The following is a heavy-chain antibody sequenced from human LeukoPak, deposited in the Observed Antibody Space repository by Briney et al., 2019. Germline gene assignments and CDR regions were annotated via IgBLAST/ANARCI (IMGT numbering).Heavy chain of an antibody. J-gene: IGHJ4*02. D-gene: IGHD6-6*01. CDR1: GGSISSGDYY. CDR3: ARVRAARHTEVDY. CDR2: IYYSGST. V-gene: IGHV4-30-4*08. Sequence: PSETLSLTYTVSGGSISSGDYYWSWIRQPPGKGLEWIGYIYYSGSTYYNPSLKSRVTISVDTSKNQFSLKLSSVTAADTAVYYCARVRAARHTEVDYWGQGTLVTVSS.